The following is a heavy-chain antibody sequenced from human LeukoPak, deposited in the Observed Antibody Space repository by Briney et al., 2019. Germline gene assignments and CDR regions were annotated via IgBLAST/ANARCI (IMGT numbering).Heavy chain of an antibody. CDR3: ARDGYSGYDDPTFCYY. Sequence: GGSLRLSCAASGFTFSSYAMHWVRQAPGKGLEYVSAISSNGGSTYYANSVKGRFTISRDNSKNTLYLQMGSLRAEDMAVYYCARDGYSGYDDPTFCYYWGQGTLVTVSS. V-gene: IGHV3-64*01. CDR1: GFTFSSYA. CDR2: ISSNGGST. J-gene: IGHJ4*02. D-gene: IGHD5-12*01.